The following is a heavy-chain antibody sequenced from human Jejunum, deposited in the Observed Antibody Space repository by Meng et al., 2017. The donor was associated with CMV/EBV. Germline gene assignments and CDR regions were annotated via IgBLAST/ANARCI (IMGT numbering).Heavy chain of an antibody. V-gene: IGHV3-7*01. CDR2: IKQDGSEK. CDR1: FTFSTYW. CDR3: AREGTQLWPPNWFFDL. D-gene: IGHD5-18*01. J-gene: IGHJ3*01. Sequence: FTFSTYWMTWVPQAPGKGLEWAANIKQDGSEKYYVDSVRGRFTISRDNAKKSLYLQMSSLRVEDTAVYYCAREGTQLWPPNWFFDLWGQGTMVTVSS.